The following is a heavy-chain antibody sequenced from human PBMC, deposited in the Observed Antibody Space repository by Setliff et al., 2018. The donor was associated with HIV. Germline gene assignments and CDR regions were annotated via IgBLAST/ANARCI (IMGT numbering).Heavy chain of an antibody. Sequence: PSETLSLTCAVSGYSISSGYYWGWIRQPPGKGLEWIGSIYHSGSTYYNPSLKSRVTISVDTSKNQFSLKLSSVTAADTAVYYCARIGYSGHNDAFDIWGQGTMVTASS. CDR3: ARIGYSGHNDAFDI. CDR1: GYSISSGYY. CDR2: IYHSGST. J-gene: IGHJ3*02. V-gene: IGHV4-38-2*01. D-gene: IGHD5-12*01.